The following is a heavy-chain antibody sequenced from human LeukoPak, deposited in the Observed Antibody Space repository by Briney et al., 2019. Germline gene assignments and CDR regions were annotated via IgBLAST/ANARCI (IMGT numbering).Heavy chain of an antibody. V-gene: IGHV1-69*04. D-gene: IGHD1-26*01. J-gene: IGHJ4*02. CDR1: GGTFSSYA. CDR3: ARDYFRGGASKDGFDY. Sequence: GSSVKVSCKASGGTFSSYAISWVRQAPGQGLEWMGRIIPIFGIANYAQKFQGRVTITADKSTSTAYMELSSLRSEDTAVYYCARDYFRGGASKDGFDYWGQGTLVTVSS. CDR2: IIPIFGIA.